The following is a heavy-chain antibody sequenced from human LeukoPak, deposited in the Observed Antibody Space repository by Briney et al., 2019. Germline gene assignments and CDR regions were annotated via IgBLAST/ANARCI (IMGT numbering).Heavy chain of an antibody. V-gene: IGHV1-69*13. Sequence: SVKVSCKASGGTFSGYAISWVRQAPGQGLEWLGGIVPIFGTANYAQKFQGRVTITADESTSTAYMELSSLRSEDTAVYYCARNAVPDRPFSGMDVWGKGTTVTVSS. CDR1: GGTFSGYA. CDR2: IVPIFGTA. D-gene: IGHD2-2*01. J-gene: IGHJ6*04. CDR3: ARNAVPDRPFSGMDV.